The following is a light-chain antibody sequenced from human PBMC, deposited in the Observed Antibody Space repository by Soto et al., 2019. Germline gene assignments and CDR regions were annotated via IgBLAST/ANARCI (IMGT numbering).Light chain of an antibody. Sequence: EIVLTQSPGTLSLSPGERATLSCRASQSVSSSYLAWYQQKPGQAPRLLIYGASSRATGIPDRFSGSGAGTDFTRTSSRLEPGGFAVYYCLQYGSSPLTFGGGTKVEIK. CDR1: QSVSSSY. J-gene: IGKJ4*02. V-gene: IGKV3-20*01. CDR3: LQYGSSPLT. CDR2: GAS.